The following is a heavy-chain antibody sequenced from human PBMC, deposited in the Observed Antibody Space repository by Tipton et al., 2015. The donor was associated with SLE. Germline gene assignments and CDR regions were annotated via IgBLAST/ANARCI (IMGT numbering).Heavy chain of an antibody. CDR1: GFTFNNYW. Sequence: SLRLSCVASGFTFNNYWMNWVRQAPGKGLDWVSRITSDGSTTAHADFVRGRFTISRDNAKKTVYLQMNSLRAEDTALYYCARDLKQALPDYYGMDVWGQGTTVTVSS. V-gene: IGHV3-74*01. CDR2: ITSDGSTT. D-gene: IGHD1-26*01. J-gene: IGHJ6*02. CDR3: ARDLKQALPDYYGMDV.